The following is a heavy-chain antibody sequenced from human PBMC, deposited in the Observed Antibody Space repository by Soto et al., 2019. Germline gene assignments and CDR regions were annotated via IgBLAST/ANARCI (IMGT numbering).Heavy chain of an antibody. CDR3: ARRYGSAIDY. J-gene: IGHJ4*02. Sequence: SETLSLTCTVSGGSISSHYWSWIRQPPGKGLEWIGYIYYSGSTNYNLSLKSRVTISVDTSKNQFSLKLSFVTAAYTAVYYCARRYGSAIDYWGQGTLVTVS. V-gene: IGHV4-59*08. CDR1: GGSISSHY. CDR2: IYYSGST. D-gene: IGHD1-26*01.